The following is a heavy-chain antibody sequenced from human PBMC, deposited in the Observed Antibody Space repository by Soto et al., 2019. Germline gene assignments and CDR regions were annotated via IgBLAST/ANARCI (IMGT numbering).Heavy chain of an antibody. D-gene: IGHD5-18*01. CDR2: ISSSSTI. CDR3: ARDYSSYGHFDY. J-gene: IGHJ4*02. V-gene: IGHV3-48*01. CDR1: GFTFSSYS. Sequence: PGGSLRLSCAASGFTFSSYSMNWVRQAPGKGLEWVSYISSSSTIYYADSVKGRFTISRDNAKNSLYLQMNSLRAEDTAVYYCARDYSSYGHFDYWGQGTLVTVS.